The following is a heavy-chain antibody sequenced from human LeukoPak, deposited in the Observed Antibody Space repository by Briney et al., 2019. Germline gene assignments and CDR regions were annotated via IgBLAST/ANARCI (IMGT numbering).Heavy chain of an antibody. D-gene: IGHD3-22*01. CDR1: GFTFSSYA. J-gene: IGHJ4*02. CDR3: ARDRAYYDSSGLIDY. CDR2: IGSNGGST. V-gene: IGHV3-64*01. Sequence: PGGSLRLSCAASGFTFSSYAMHWVCQAPGKGLEYVSAIGSNGGSTYYANSVKGRFTISRDNSKNTLYLQMGSLRAEDMAVYYCARDRAYYDSSGLIDYWGQGTLVTVSS.